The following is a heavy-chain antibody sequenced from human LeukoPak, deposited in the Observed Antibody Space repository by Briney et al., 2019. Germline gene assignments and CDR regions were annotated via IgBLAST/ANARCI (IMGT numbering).Heavy chain of an antibody. Sequence: PSQTLSLTCTVSGYAITSGGFSWNWIRHSPGKGLEWIGCIYDRGPAYYNPSLKSRFTISVDRPKNQFFLNVTSLTAADTAVYYCARNWNDENYYYYGMDVWGQGTTVTVSS. CDR1: GYAITSGGFS. CDR2: IYDRGPA. J-gene: IGHJ6*02. D-gene: IGHD1-1*01. V-gene: IGHV4-30-2*06. CDR3: ARNWNDENYYYYGMDV.